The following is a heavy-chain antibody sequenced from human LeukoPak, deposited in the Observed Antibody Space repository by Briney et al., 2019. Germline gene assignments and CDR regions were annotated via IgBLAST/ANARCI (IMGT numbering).Heavy chain of an antibody. CDR2: IKGKTDGRKT. CDR3: TTGSEYDDAFDV. D-gene: IGHD2/OR15-2a*01. CDR1: GITFSNAW. Sequence: GGSLRLSCAASGITFSNAWMSWVRQAPGKGREWVGRIKGKTDGRKTDYAAPVKGSFTSSRADAKNTLYLQMDSLKTEDTAVYCCTTGSEYDDAFDVWGQGTVVTVSS. V-gene: IGHV3-15*01. J-gene: IGHJ3*01.